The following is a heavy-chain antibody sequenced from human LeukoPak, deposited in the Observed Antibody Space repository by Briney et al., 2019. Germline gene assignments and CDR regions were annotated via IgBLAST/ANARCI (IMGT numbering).Heavy chain of an antibody. J-gene: IGHJ4*02. CDR2: IYYSGST. V-gene: IGHV4-59*01. CDR3: ARDLDNRSFDY. D-gene: IGHD2-2*03. CDR1: GGSISSYY. Sequence: MPSETLSLTCTVSGGSISSYYWSWIRQPPGKGLEWIGYIYYSGSTNYNPSLKSRVTISVDTSKNQFSLKLSSVTAADTAVYCCARDLDNRSFDYWGQGTLVTVSS.